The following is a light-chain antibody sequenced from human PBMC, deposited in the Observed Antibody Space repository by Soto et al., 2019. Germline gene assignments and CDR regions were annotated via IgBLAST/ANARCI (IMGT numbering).Light chain of an antibody. CDR2: GAS. CDR3: QRCNNWPPWT. Sequence: EIVMTQSPATLSVSPGERATLSCRASQSVSTNLAWYQQKSGQAPRLLIYGASTRATGIPARFSGSGSGTEFTLDISSLQSEDFAVYYCQRCNNWPPWTFGQGTKVEIK. J-gene: IGKJ1*01. CDR1: QSVSTN. V-gene: IGKV3-15*01.